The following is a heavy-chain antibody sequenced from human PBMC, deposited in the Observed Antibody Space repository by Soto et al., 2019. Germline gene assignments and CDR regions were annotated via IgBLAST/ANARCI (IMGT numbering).Heavy chain of an antibody. CDR3: AKGGSYYYDSSGYYAPLII. CDR2: ISGSGGST. J-gene: IGHJ4*02. Sequence: GGSLRLSCAASGFTFSSYAMSWVRQAPGKGLEWVSAISGSGGSTYYADSVKGRFTISRDNSKNTLYLQMNSLRAEDTAVYYCAKGGSYYYDSSGYYAPLIIWGQGTLVTVSS. CDR1: GFTFSSYA. D-gene: IGHD3-22*01. V-gene: IGHV3-23*01.